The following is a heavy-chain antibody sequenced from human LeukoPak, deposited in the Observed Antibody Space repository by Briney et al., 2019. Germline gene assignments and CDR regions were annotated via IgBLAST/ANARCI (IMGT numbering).Heavy chain of an antibody. J-gene: IGHJ6*02. D-gene: IGHD4-17*01. V-gene: IGHV4-59*01. Sequence: SETLSLTCTVSGGSISSYYWSWIRQPPGKGLKWIGYIYYSGSTNYNPSLKSRVTISVDTSKNQFSLKLSSVTAADTAVYYCARAYDDYGYYYGMDVWGQGTTVTVSS. CDR2: IYYSGST. CDR3: ARAYDDYGYYYGMDV. CDR1: GGSISSYY.